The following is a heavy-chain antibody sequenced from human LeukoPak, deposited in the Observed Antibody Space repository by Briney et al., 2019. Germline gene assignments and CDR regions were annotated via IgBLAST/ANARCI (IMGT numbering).Heavy chain of an antibody. CDR1: GYTFTGYY. J-gene: IGHJ4*02. Sequence: ASVKVSCKASGYTFTGYYMHWVRQAPGQGLEWVGWINPNSGGTNYAQKVQGRVTITTDESTSTAYMELSSLRSEDTAVYYCARDRAAVAGSGTGGFDYWGQGTLVTVSS. CDR3: ARDRAAVAGSGTGGFDY. D-gene: IGHD6-19*01. CDR2: INPNSGGT. V-gene: IGHV1-2*02.